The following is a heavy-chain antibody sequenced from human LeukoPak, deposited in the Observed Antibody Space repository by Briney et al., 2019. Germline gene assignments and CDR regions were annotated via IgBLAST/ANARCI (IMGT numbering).Heavy chain of an antibody. CDR3: AKDRRAAVVPFDY. Sequence: GGSLRLSCAASGFTFSSYGMHWVRQAPGKGLEWVTFIQYDGSNKYYADSVKGRFTISRDNSKNTLYLQMNSLRADDTAEYYCAKDRRAAVVPFDYWGQGTLVTVSS. D-gene: IGHD6-13*01. CDR2: IQYDGSNK. CDR1: GFTFSSYG. V-gene: IGHV3-30*02. J-gene: IGHJ4*02.